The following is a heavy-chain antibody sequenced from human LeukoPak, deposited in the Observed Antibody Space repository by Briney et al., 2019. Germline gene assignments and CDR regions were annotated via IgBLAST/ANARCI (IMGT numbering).Heavy chain of an antibody. V-gene: IGHV4-30-2*01. J-gene: IGHJ4*02. Sequence: PSQTLSLTCAVSGGSISSGGYSWSWIRQPPGKGLEWIGYIYHSGSTYYNPSLKSRVTISVDTSKNQFSLKLSSVTAADTAVYYCASLSITMVRGDTEDYWGQGTLVTVSS. CDR2: IYHSGST. CDR1: GGSISSGGYS. CDR3: ASLSITMVRGDTEDY. D-gene: IGHD3-10*01.